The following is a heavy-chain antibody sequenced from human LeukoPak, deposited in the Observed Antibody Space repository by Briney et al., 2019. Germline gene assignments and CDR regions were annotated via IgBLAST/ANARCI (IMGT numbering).Heavy chain of an antibody. Sequence: GVLRLSCAASGFTFSSYAMSWVRQAPGKGLEWVSAISGSGGSTYYADSVKGRFTISRDNSKNTLYLQMNSLRAEDTAVYYCAKLYPGVTSIAVASPFDYWGQGTLVNVSS. V-gene: IGHV3-23*01. J-gene: IGHJ4*02. D-gene: IGHD6-13*01. CDR1: GFTFSSYA. CDR2: ISGSGGST. CDR3: AKLYPGVTSIAVASPFDY.